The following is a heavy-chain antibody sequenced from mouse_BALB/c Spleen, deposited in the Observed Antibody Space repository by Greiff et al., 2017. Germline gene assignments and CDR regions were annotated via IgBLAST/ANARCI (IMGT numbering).Heavy chain of an antibody. CDR1: GYSITSDYA. V-gene: IGHV3-2*02. Sequence: ESGPGLVKPSQSLSLTCTVPGYSITSDYAWNWFRQFPGNTLEWMGYISYSGSTSYNPSLKSRIPITRDTSKNQFFLQLNSVTTEDPATDYGASPHDWGQGTTLTVSS. J-gene: IGHJ2*01. CDR2: ISYSGST. CDR3: ASPHD.